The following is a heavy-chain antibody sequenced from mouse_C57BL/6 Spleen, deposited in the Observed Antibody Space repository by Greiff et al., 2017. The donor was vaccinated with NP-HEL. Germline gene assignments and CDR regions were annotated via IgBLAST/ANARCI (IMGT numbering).Heavy chain of an antibody. V-gene: IGHV1-82*01. Sequence: VQLQQSGPELVKPGASVKISCKASGYAFSSSWMNWVKQRPGKGLEWIGRIYPGDGDTNYNGKFKGKATLTADKSSSTAYMQLSSLTSEDSAVYFCAGQLRLRGFAYWGQGTLVTVSA. CDR3: AGQLRLRGFAY. CDR2: IYPGDGDT. CDR1: GYAFSSSW. D-gene: IGHD3-2*02. J-gene: IGHJ3*01.